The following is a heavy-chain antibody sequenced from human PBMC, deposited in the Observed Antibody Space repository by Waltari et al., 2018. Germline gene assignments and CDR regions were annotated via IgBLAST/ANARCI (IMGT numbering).Heavy chain of an antibody. V-gene: IGHV1-69*12. CDR1: GGTFSSYA. Sequence: QVQLMQSGAEVKTPGSSVKLSCKASGGTFSSYAISWVRQAPGQGLEWMGGIIPIFGTANYAQKFQGRVTITADESTSTAYMELSSLRSEDTAVYYCARANYYGSGPKSRFDYWGQGTLVTVSS. J-gene: IGHJ4*02. CDR2: IIPIFGTA. D-gene: IGHD3-10*01. CDR3: ARANYYGSGPKSRFDY.